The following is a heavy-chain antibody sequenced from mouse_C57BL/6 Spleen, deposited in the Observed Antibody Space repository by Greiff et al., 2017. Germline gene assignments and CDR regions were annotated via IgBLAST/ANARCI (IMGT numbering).Heavy chain of an antibody. V-gene: IGHV1-15*01. CDR3: TRPHYGSSYGGFDY. CDR2: IDPETGGT. D-gene: IGHD1-1*01. J-gene: IGHJ2*01. CDR1: GYTFTDYE. Sequence: VKLMESGAELVRPGASVTLSCKASGYTFTDYEMHWVKQTPVHGLEWIGAIDPETGGTAYNQKFKGKAILTADKSSSTAYMELRSLTSEDAAVYYCTRPHYGSSYGGFDYWGQGTTLTVSS.